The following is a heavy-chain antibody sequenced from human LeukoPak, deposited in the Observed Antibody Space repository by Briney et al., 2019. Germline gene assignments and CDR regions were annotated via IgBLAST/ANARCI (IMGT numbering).Heavy chain of an antibody. CDR3: ATGNWNDVLPGY. V-gene: IGHV1-24*01. J-gene: IGHJ4*02. CDR1: GYTLTELS. Sequence: VASVKVSCKVSGYTLTELSMHWVRQAPGKGLEWMGGFVPEDGETIYAQKFQGRVTMTEDTSTDTAYMELSSLRSEDTAVYYCATGNWNDVLPGYWGQGTLVTVSS. CDR2: FVPEDGET. D-gene: IGHD1-1*01.